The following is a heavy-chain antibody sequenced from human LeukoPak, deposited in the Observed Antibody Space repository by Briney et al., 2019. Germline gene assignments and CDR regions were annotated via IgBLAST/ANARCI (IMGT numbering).Heavy chain of an antibody. CDR3: ARVHSSGYYLGDYYYYGMDV. Sequence: ASVKVSCKASGYTFTSYDINWVRQATGQGLEWMGWMNPNSGNTGYAQKFQGRVTMTRNTSTSTAYMELSSLRSEDTAVYYCARVHSSGYYLGDYYYYGMDVWGQGTTVTVSS. D-gene: IGHD3-22*01. CDR2: MNPNSGNT. V-gene: IGHV1-8*01. CDR1: GYTFTSYD. J-gene: IGHJ6*02.